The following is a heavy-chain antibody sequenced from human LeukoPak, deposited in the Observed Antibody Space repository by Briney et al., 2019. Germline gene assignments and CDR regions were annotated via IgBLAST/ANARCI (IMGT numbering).Heavy chain of an antibody. CDR1: GFTFSSYA. CDR3: AKSLRRIAVAGNWFDP. J-gene: IGHJ5*02. V-gene: IGHV3-23*01. CDR2: ISGSGGST. D-gene: IGHD6-19*01. Sequence: PGGSLRLSCAASGFTFSSYAMSWVRQAPGKGLEWVSAISGSGGSTYYADSVKGRFTISRDNSKNTLYLQMNSPRAEDTAVYYCAKSLRRIAVAGNWFDPWGQGTLVTVSS.